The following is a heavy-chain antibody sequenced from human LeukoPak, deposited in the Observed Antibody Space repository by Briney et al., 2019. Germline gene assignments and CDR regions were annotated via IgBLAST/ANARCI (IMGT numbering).Heavy chain of an antibody. Sequence: SETLSLTCAVSGGSISSGGYSWSWIRQPPGKGLEWIGYIYHSGSTYYNPSLKSRVTISVDTSKNQFSLKLSSVTAADTAVYYCAADYYDSSGYPYYFDYWGQGTLVTVSS. D-gene: IGHD3-22*01. V-gene: IGHV4-30-2*01. CDR2: IYHSGST. CDR1: GGSISSGGYS. J-gene: IGHJ4*02. CDR3: AADYYDSSGYPYYFDY.